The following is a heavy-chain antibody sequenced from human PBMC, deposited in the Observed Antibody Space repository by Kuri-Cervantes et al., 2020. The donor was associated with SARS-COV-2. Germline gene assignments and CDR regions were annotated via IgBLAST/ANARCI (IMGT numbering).Heavy chain of an antibody. Sequence: SETLSLTCTVSGGSISSSSYYWGWIRQPPGKGLEWIGSIYYSGSTNYNPSLKSRVTISVDTSKNQFSLKLSSVTAADTAVYYCARAYGDYPYFDYWGQGTLVTVSS. CDR3: ARAYGDYPYFDY. CDR2: IYYSGST. J-gene: IGHJ4*02. CDR1: GGSISSSSYY. D-gene: IGHD4-17*01. V-gene: IGHV4-39*01.